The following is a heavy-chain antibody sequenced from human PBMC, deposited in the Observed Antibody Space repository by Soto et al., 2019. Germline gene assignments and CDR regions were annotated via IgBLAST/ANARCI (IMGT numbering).Heavy chain of an antibody. Sequence: QVQLVQSGAEVKKPGSSVKVSCKASGGTFSSYTISWVRQAPGQGLEWMGRIIPILGIANYAQKFQGRVTITADNSTGTACLELSRLRSEDTAVYYCAREEYYYGSGAFFDYWGQGTLVTVSS. V-gene: IGHV1-69*08. CDR1: GGTFSSYT. CDR3: AREEYYYGSGAFFDY. D-gene: IGHD3-10*01. J-gene: IGHJ4*02. CDR2: IIPILGIA.